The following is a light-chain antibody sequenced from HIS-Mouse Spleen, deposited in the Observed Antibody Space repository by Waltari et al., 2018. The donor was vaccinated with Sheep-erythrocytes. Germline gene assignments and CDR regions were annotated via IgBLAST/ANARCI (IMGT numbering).Light chain of an antibody. CDR2: EVS. V-gene: IGLV2-8*01. Sequence: QSALTQPPSASGSPGQSVTISCTGTSSDVGVYTYVSWYQHHPGNAPTLMIYEVSKGPSGVTDGFDGSKSGNTASLTVSGLQAEEEADYYCSSYAGSNNWVFGGGTKLTVL. J-gene: IGLJ3*02. CDR1: SSDVGVYTY. CDR3: SSYAGSNNWV.